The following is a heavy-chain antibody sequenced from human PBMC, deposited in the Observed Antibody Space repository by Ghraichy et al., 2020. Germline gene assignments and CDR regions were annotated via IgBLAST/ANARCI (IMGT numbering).Heavy chain of an antibody. CDR3: AKDLVSLYSSGCQLVY. J-gene: IGHJ4*02. Sequence: GGSLRLSCAASGFTFSSYAMSWVRQAPGKGLEWVSAISGSGGSTYYADSVKGRFTISRDNSKNTLYLQMNSLRAEDTAVYYCAKDLVSLYSSGCQLVYWGQGTLVTVSS. D-gene: IGHD6-19*01. CDR1: GFTFSSYA. V-gene: IGHV3-23*01. CDR2: ISGSGGST.